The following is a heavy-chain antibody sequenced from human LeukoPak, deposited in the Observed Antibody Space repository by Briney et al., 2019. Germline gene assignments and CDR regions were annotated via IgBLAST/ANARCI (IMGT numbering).Heavy chain of an antibody. J-gene: IGHJ6*03. Sequence: PGGSLRLSCAASGFTFSSYEMNWVRQAPGKGLEWVSYISSSGSTIYYADSVKGRFTISRDNAKNSLYLQMNSLRAEDTAVYYCARAQGGYYDILTGYYIGGYYYYYMDVWGKGTTVTVSS. V-gene: IGHV3-48*03. CDR3: ARAQGGYYDILTGYYIGGYYYYYMDV. CDR1: GFTFSSYE. D-gene: IGHD3-9*01. CDR2: ISSSGSTI.